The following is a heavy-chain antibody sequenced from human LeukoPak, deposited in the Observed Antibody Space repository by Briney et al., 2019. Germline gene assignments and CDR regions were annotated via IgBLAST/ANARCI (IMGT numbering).Heavy chain of an antibody. Sequence: GGSLRLSCAASGFTVSSNYMSWVRQAPAKGLEWVSVIYSGGSTYYADSVKGRFTISRDNSKNTLYLQMNSLRAEDTAVYYCARAGEGGDYFDYWGQGTLVTVSS. CDR1: GFTVSSNY. CDR3: ARAGEGGDYFDY. D-gene: IGHD2-21*01. V-gene: IGHV3-53*01. CDR2: IYSGGST. J-gene: IGHJ4*02.